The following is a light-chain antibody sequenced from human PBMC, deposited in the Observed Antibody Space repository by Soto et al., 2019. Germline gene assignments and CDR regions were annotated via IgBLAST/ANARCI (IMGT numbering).Light chain of an antibody. J-gene: IGKJ2*01. CDR1: QSILYSSNSRDY. Sequence: DIVMTQSPDSLAVSLGERATINCKSSQSILYSSNSRDYLAWYQQKPGQPPKLLISWASTRESVVPDRFSGSGSGTDFTLTISSLQAEDVAVYYCQHYYSTPYTFGQGTKLEIK. V-gene: IGKV4-1*01. CDR3: QHYYSTPYT. CDR2: WAS.